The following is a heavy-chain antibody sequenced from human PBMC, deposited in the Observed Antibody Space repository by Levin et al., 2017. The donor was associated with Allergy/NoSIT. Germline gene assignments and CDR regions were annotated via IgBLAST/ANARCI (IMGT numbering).Heavy chain of an antibody. CDR2: ISGSGNSA. Sequence: SGGSLRLSCAASGFTFSSYAMSWVRQAPGKGLEWVSAISGSGNSAYYADSVKGRFTISRDNSKNTLYLQMNSLRAEDTAVYYCVKVRATVAVRTDAFDIWGQGTMVTVSS. J-gene: IGHJ3*02. CDR3: VKVRATVAVRTDAFDI. CDR1: GFTFSSYA. V-gene: IGHV3-23*01. D-gene: IGHD1-14*01.